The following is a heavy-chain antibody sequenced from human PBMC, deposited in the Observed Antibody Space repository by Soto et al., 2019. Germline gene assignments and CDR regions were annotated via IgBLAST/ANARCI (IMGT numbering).Heavy chain of an antibody. V-gene: IGHV4-30-2*01. Sequence: QLQLQESGSGLVKPSQTLSLTCPVSGGSISSGGYSWSWIRQPPGKGLEWIGYIYHSGSTYYNPSLKSRVTISVDRSKNQFSLKLSSVTAADTAVYYCAGGIAARPLGYWGQGTLVTVSS. D-gene: IGHD6-6*01. CDR3: AGGIAARPLGY. J-gene: IGHJ4*02. CDR1: GGSISSGGYS. CDR2: IYHSGST.